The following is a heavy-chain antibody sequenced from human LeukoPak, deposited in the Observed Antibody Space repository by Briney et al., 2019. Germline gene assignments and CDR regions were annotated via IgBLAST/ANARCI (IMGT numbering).Heavy chain of an antibody. J-gene: IGHJ4*02. CDR3: VRGSTLRHYQY. Sequence: SETLSLTCTVSGVSISSSTYYWGWIRRPPGKGLEWIGSIYYSGSTYYNPSLKSRVTVSVDTSKNQFSLNLSSVTAADTAVYYCVRGSTLRHYQYWGQGTLVTVSS. V-gene: IGHV4-39*01. CDR1: GVSISSSTYY. CDR2: IYYSGST. D-gene: IGHD3-16*01.